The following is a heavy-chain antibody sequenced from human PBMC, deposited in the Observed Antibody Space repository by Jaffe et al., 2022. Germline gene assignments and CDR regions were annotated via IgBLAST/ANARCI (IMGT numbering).Heavy chain of an antibody. CDR3: AKGLFFGGYPTPFDY. CDR1: GFAFSGYS. CDR2: ISGSGIDT. D-gene: IGHD5-12*01. J-gene: IGHJ4*02. V-gene: IGHV3-23*01. Sequence: EVRLLESGGGLVQPGGSLRLSCAASGFAFSGYSMTWVRQAPGKGLEWVSGISGSGIDTYYAESVKGRFTISRDISKTTVYLQMNSLRADDTAVYYCAKGLFFGGYPTPFDYWGQGTLITVSS.